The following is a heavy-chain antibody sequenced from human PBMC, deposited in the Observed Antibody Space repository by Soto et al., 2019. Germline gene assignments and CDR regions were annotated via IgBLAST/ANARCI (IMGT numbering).Heavy chain of an antibody. V-gene: IGHV4-59*01. CDR1: GSSISSYY. Sequence: SETLSLTCTVSGSSISSYYWSWIRQPPGKGLEWIGYIYYSGSTNYNPSLKSRVTISVDTSKSQFSLNLSSVTAADTAVYYCARQRAARLSFDYWGQGTLVTVSS. D-gene: IGHD6-6*01. CDR2: IYYSGST. CDR3: ARQRAARLSFDY. J-gene: IGHJ4*02.